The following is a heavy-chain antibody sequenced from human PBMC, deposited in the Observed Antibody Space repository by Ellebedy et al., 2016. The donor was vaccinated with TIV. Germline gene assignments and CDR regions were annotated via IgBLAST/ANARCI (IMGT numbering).Heavy chain of an antibody. Sequence: GGSLRLSXAASGFTFSSYSMNWVRQAPGKGLEWVSSISSSSSYIYYADSVKGRFTISRDNAKNSLYLQMNSLRAEDTAVYYCAKDFGNSSGWDFDYWGQGTLVTVSS. CDR1: GFTFSSYS. D-gene: IGHD6-19*01. CDR3: AKDFGNSSGWDFDY. CDR2: ISSSSSYI. V-gene: IGHV3-21*01. J-gene: IGHJ4*02.